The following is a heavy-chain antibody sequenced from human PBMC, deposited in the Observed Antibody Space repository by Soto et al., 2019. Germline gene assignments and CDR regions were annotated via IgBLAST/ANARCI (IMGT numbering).Heavy chain of an antibody. CDR1: GYTFTSYD. CDR2: MNPNSGNT. Sequence: ASVKVSCKASGYTFTSYDINWVRQATGQGLEWMGWMNPNSGNTGYAQKFQGRVTMTRNTSISTAYMELSSLRFEDTAVYYCARRGYYGSGSRIYAFDIWGQGTMVTVSS. D-gene: IGHD3-10*01. CDR3: ARRGYYGSGSRIYAFDI. J-gene: IGHJ3*02. V-gene: IGHV1-8*01.